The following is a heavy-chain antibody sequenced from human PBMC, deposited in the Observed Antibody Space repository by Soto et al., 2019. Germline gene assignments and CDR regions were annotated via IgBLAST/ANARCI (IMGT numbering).Heavy chain of an antibody. CDR2: INPNSGGT. J-gene: IGHJ4*02. CDR3: ARGRQLVPGRTFDY. Sequence: GASVKVSCKASGYTFTGYYMHWVRQAPGQGLEWMGWINPNSGGTNYAQKFQGWVTMTRDTSISTAYMELSRLRSDDTAVYYCARGRQLVPGRTFDYWGQGTLVTVSS. D-gene: IGHD6-13*01. CDR1: GYTFTGYY. V-gene: IGHV1-2*04.